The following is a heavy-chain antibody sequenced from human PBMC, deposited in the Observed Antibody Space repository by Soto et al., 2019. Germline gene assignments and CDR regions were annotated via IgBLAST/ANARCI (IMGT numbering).Heavy chain of an antibody. CDR1: GGTFSSYA. D-gene: IGHD2-2*02. Sequence: ASVKVSCKASGGTFSSYAISWVRQAPGQGLEWMGWIIPIIGTTNYAQKFQGRVTITANTSTSTAYMELSSLRSEDTAVYYCARDKKPVAIGRRHPKNNWLDPWGQGTLVTVSS. CDR3: ARDKKPVAIGRRHPKNNWLDP. V-gene: IGHV1-69*06. J-gene: IGHJ5*02. CDR2: IIPIIGTT.